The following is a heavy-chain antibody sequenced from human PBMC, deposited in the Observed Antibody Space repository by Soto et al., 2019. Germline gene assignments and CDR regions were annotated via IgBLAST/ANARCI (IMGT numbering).Heavy chain of an antibody. Sequence: QVQLVQSGAEVKRPGASVKVSCKASGNRLTNYAIHWVRQAPGHSLEWMGRINTGDGKTNSSQNFKGRVTFTRDTSARTAYMEVLSLRSEATADYYCAGYHTGRYWGNWGQGTPVPVS. CDR1: GNRLTNYA. CDR2: INTGDGKT. V-gene: IGHV1-3*04. D-gene: IGHD3-10*01. CDR3: AGYHTGRYWGN. J-gene: IGHJ4*02.